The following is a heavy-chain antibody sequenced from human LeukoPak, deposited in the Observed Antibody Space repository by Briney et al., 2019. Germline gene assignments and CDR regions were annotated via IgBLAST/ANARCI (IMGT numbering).Heavy chain of an antibody. CDR3: VGRYFEYNVYDRHFDF. V-gene: IGHV3-74*03. Sequence: GGSLRLSCAASGFNFSREWMHWVRQAPGKGLVWVSRISDDGSITTYPDSVQGPITISRDNAKRSVLLQMNSLRVDHTVVYFCVGRYFEYNVYDRHFDFWGQGILVTVSS. CDR1: GFNFSREW. CDR2: ISDDGSIT. J-gene: IGHJ4*02. D-gene: IGHD5/OR15-5a*01.